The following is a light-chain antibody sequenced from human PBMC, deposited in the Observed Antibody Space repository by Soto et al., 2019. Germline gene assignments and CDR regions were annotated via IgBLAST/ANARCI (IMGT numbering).Light chain of an antibody. J-gene: IGKJ1*01. CDR2: GAS. V-gene: IGKV3-20*01. CDR1: QSVTSNS. CDR3: QKYTGLPRK. Sequence: EIVLTQSPVTLSLSPGEIATLSCSASQSVTSNSLAWFQQIPGQAPRLLIYGASNRATGIPDRFSGSGSGTDFTLTISRLEPEDFAVYYCQKYTGLPRKFGQGTKVDIK.